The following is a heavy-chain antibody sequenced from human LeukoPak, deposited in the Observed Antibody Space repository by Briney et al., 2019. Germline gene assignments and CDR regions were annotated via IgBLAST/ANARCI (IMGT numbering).Heavy chain of an antibody. CDR1: GFTFSTHA. CDR3: AKRSTRSRGDFDY. V-gene: IGHV3-23*01. J-gene: IGHJ4*02. D-gene: IGHD1-26*01. Sequence: GKSLRLSCAASGFTFSTHAMSWVRQAPGRGLEWVSGISGSGDSTYYPDSVKGRFTISRDNSKNTLYLQMNSLRAEDTAVYYCAKRSTRSRGDFDYWGQGTLVTVSS. CDR2: ISGSGDST.